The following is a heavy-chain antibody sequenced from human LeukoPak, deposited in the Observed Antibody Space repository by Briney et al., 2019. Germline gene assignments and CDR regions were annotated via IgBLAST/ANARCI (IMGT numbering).Heavy chain of an antibody. CDR2: IKLDGSEK. D-gene: IGHD3-10*01. V-gene: IGHV3-7*03. CDR3: AKAAGSGSSSGWYYYYYGMDV. J-gene: IGHJ6*02. Sequence: QTGGSLRLSCVASGFTFGKYWMSWVRQAPGKGLEWVANIKLDGSEKNYVDSVKGRFTISRDNTKNSLYLQMNSLRAEDTALYYCAKAAGSGSSSGWYYYYYGMDVWGQGTTVTVSS. CDR1: GFTFGKYW.